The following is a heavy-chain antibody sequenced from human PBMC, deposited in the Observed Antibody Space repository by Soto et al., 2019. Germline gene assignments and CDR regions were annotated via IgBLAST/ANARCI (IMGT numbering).Heavy chain of an antibody. V-gene: IGHV4-59*08. CDR2: IYYSGRT. CDR3: ETHNREIAFNI. Sequence: SETLSLTCTVSGGSLNNYYWSWIRQPPGKGLEWIGYIYYSGRTNYNPSLKSRVTISVDTSKNQFSLRLNSVTAADTAWYYCETHNREIAFNIWGQGPMV. CDR1: GGSLNNYY. J-gene: IGHJ3*02.